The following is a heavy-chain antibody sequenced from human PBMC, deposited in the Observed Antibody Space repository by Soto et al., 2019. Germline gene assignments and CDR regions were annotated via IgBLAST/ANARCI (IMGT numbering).Heavy chain of an antibody. V-gene: IGHV3-30*18. Sequence: QVQLLDSGGDVVQPGGSLRLSCTGSGFTFGNYGMHWVRQAPGKGLEWGASTSYDGNNKYYANSLKGRFTISRDNSNKMVYLQIASLGPEDTAVYYCAKGGGSARDFDYWGQGALVTVSS. J-gene: IGHJ4*02. CDR3: AKGGGSARDFDY. D-gene: IGHD1-26*01. CDR2: TSYDGNNK. CDR1: GFTFGNYG.